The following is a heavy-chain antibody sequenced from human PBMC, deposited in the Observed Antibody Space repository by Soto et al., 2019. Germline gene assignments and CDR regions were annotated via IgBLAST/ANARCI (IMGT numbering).Heavy chain of an antibody. Sequence: QVQLQESGPGLVKPSETLSLTCTVSGGSISSYYWSWIRQPPGKGLEWIGYIYYSGSTNYNPSLKSRVIIAVDTSKNHFSLKLSSVTAADTAVYYCGRAPNFDFWSGYYPGDAFDIWGQGTMVTVSS. D-gene: IGHD3-3*01. V-gene: IGHV4-59*01. CDR3: GRAPNFDFWSGYYPGDAFDI. CDR1: GGSISSYY. J-gene: IGHJ3*02. CDR2: IYYSGST.